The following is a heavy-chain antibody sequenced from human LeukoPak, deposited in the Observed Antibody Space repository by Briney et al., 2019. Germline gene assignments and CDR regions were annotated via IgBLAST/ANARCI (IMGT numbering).Heavy chain of an antibody. CDR3: ASPRSYWNNWFDP. V-gene: IGHV3-30*04. Sequence: GGSLRLSCAASGFTFSSYAMHWVRQAPGKGLEWVAVISYDGSNKYYADSVKGRFTISRDNSKNTLYLQMNSLRAEDTAVYYCASPRSYWNNWFDPWGQGTLVTVSS. J-gene: IGHJ5*02. CDR2: ISYDGSNK. D-gene: IGHD3-10*01. CDR1: GFTFSSYA.